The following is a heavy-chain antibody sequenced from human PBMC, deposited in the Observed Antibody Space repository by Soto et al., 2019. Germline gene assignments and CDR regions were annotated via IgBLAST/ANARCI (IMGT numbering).Heavy chain of an antibody. V-gene: IGHV1-2*02. CDR1: GYTFTNYY. J-gene: IGHJ4*02. CDR2: IYPTDGGT. Sequence: QVQLVQSGAEVKKPGASMKVSCKASGYTFTNYYIYWVRQAPGQGLEWMGWIYPTDGGTNYAQKFQGRVTMTRDTSIRTAYMELGRLSADDTAVYYCASGRDRGSSESSFAYWGQGTLVTVSS. D-gene: IGHD6-6*01. CDR3: ASGRDRGSSESSFAY.